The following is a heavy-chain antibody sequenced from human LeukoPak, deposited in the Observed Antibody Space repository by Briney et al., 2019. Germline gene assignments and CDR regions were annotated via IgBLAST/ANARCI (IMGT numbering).Heavy chain of an antibody. Sequence: SETLSLTCTVSGGSISSSSYYWGWIRQPPGKGLEWIGSIYYSGSTYYNPSLKSRVTISVDTSKNQFSLKLTSVTTADTAVYYCAGEDYFDSSGYASWRFDIWGQGTMVTVSS. CDR2: IYYSGST. D-gene: IGHD3-22*01. CDR3: AGEDYFDSSGYASWRFDI. CDR1: GGSISSSSYY. J-gene: IGHJ3*02. V-gene: IGHV4-39*07.